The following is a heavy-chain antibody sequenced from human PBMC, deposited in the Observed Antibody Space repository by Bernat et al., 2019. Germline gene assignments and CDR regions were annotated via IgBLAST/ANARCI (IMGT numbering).Heavy chain of an antibody. CDR3: AREGRDGYNYDY. D-gene: IGHD5-24*01. V-gene: IGHV3-74*01. J-gene: IGHJ4*02. CDR1: GFTFSNYW. Sequence: EVQLVESGGGLVKPGGSLRLSCAASGFTFSNYWMHWVRQVPGKGLVWVSRINSDGSTTNYADSVKGRFTISRDNAKNTLFVQMNSLRADDTAVYYCAREGRDGYNYDYWGQGTLVTVSS. CDR2: INSDGSTT.